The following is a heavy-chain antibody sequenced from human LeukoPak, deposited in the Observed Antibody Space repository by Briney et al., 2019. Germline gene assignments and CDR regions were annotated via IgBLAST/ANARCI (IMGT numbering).Heavy chain of an antibody. V-gene: IGHV1-2*06. CDR2: INADSGGP. J-gene: IGHJ4*02. Sequence: VASVKVSCKASGYTFSGYFIHWVRQAAGQRLEWMGRINADSGGPEYPPNFQGRVTMTRDTSTSTASMELSRLTSDDTAVYYCARDLSSTPNWKFDYWGQGTLVTVSS. D-gene: IGHD1-1*01. CDR3: ARDLSSTPNWKFDY. CDR1: GYTFSGYF.